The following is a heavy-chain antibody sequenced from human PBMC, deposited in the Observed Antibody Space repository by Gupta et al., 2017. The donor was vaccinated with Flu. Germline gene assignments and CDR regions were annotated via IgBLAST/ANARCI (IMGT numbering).Heavy chain of an antibody. Sequence: QVHLVQSGAEMKKPGASGKISCEAPEYAFTRYAIYWVRQAPGQRLEWVGRINAADGNTKYSQKFQDIVTNTTDTSASTAYMDLRSLSSEDTAVYYCARGAAYCLNGVCSWGYYFEIWGQGTLVTVSS. CDR3: ARGAAYCLNGVCSWGYYFEI. D-gene: IGHD2-8*01. CDR1: EYAFTRYA. J-gene: IGHJ4*02. CDR2: INAADGNT. V-gene: IGHV1-3*01.